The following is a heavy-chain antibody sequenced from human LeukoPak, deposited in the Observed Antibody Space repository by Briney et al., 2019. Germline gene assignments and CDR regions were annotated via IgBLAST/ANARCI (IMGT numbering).Heavy chain of an antibody. J-gene: IGHJ4*02. CDR3: ARDPFSSSSFDY. V-gene: IGHV3-48*01. D-gene: IGHD6-13*01. Sequence: GGSLRLSCAASGFTFSSYSMNWVRQAPGKGLGWVSYISRSSSTIYYADSVKGRFTISRDNAKNSVYLQMNSLRVEDTAVYYCARDPFSSSSFDYWGQGTLVTVSS. CDR2: ISRSSSTI. CDR1: GFTFSSYS.